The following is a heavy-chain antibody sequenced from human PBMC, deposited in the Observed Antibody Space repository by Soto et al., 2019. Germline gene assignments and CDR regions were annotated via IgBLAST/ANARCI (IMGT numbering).Heavy chain of an antibody. CDR1: GFTFSSYG. D-gene: IGHD3-16*01. Sequence: QVQLVESGGGVVQPGRSLRLSCAASGFTFSSYGMHWVRQAPGKGLEWVAVISYDGSNKYYADSVKGRFTISRDNSKNTLDLQMNSLRAEDTAVYYCAKAHKGGTFDYWGQGTLVTVSS. CDR3: AKAHKGGTFDY. CDR2: ISYDGSNK. V-gene: IGHV3-30*18. J-gene: IGHJ4*02.